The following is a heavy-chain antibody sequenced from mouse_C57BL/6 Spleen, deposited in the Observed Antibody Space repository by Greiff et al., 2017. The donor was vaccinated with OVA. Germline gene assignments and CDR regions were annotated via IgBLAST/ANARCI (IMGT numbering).Heavy chain of an antibody. Sequence: QVQLQQSGAELVKPGASVKLSCKASGYTFTEYTIHWVKQRSGQGLEWIGVIDPSDSYTNYNQKFKGKATLTVDTSSSTAYMQLSSLTSEDSAVYYCARRGGPHWYFDVWGTGTTVTVSS. CDR3: ARRGGPHWYFDV. CDR1: GYTFTEYT. CDR2: IDPSDSYT. V-gene: IGHV1-59*01. J-gene: IGHJ1*03.